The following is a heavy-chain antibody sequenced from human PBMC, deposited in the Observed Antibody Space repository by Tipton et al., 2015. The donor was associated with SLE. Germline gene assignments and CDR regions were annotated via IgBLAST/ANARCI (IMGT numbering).Heavy chain of an antibody. Sequence: TLSLTCTVSGGSISSHYWSWIRQPPGKGLECIGYIYYSGSTNYNPSLKSRVTISVDTSKNQFSLKLSSVTAADTAVYYCARGLGVVVAVAFDIWGQGTMVTVSS. CDR3: ARGLGVVVAVAFDI. CDR2: IYYSGST. D-gene: IGHD2-15*01. V-gene: IGHV4-59*08. J-gene: IGHJ3*02. CDR1: GGSISSHY.